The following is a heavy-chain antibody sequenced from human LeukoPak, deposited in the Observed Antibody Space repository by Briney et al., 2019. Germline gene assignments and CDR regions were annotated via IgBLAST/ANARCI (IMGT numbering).Heavy chain of an antibody. D-gene: IGHD5-12*01. Sequence: SETLSLTCTVSGGSTSSYYWSWIRQAPGKGLEWIGYIYYSGSTNYNPSLKRRVTIFLDTSKNQFSLKLSSVTAADTAVYYCARGGEYSGYDFSGFYFDYWGQGTLVTVSP. CDR3: ARGGEYSGYDFSGFYFDY. J-gene: IGHJ4*02. CDR2: IYYSGST. V-gene: IGHV4-59*01. CDR1: GGSTSSYY.